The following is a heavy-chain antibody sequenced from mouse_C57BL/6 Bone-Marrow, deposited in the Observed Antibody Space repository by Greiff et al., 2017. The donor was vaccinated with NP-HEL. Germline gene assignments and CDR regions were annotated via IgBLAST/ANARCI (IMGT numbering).Heavy chain of an antibody. Sequence: QVQLQQSGAELVRPGASVKLSCKASGYTFTDYYINWVKQRPGQGLEWIARIYPGSGNTYYNEKFKGKATLTAEKSSSTAYMQLSSLTSEDSAVYFCARGDYGNYWGQGTSVTVSS. J-gene: IGHJ4*01. V-gene: IGHV1-76*01. CDR1: GYTFTDYY. D-gene: IGHD2-1*01. CDR3: ARGDYGNY. CDR2: IYPGSGNT.